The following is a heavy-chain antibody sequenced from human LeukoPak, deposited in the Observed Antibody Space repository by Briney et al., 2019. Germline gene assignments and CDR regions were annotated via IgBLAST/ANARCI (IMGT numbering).Heavy chain of an antibody. J-gene: IGHJ4*02. CDR1: GFTASSNY. CDR3: ARARTYYDILTGYSVFDY. Sequence: GGSLRLSCAASGFTASSNYMSWVRQAPGKGLEWVSVIYSGGSTYYADSVKGRFTISRDNSKNTLYLQMNSLRAEDTAVYYCARARTYYDILTGYSVFDYWGQGTLVTVSS. D-gene: IGHD3-9*01. CDR2: IYSGGST. V-gene: IGHV3-53*01.